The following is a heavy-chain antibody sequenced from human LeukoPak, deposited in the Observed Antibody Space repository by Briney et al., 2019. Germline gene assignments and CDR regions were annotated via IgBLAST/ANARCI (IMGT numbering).Heavy chain of an antibody. CDR2: IIPIFGTA. D-gene: IGHD1-26*01. CDR3: ARAVAKYPWELLGSYYFDY. CDR1: GGTFISYA. V-gene: IGHV1-69*13. Sequence: GASVKVSCKASGGTFISYAISWVRQAPGQGLEWMGGIIPIFGTANYAQKFQGRVTITADESTSTAYMELSSLRSEDTAVYYCARAVAKYPWELLGSYYFDYWGQGTLVTVSS. J-gene: IGHJ4*02.